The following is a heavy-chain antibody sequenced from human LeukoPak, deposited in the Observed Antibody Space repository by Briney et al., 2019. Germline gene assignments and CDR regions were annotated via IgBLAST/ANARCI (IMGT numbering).Heavy chain of an antibody. Sequence: GGSLRLSCAASGFTFSSYWMSWVRQAPGKGLEWVANIEQDGSEKYYVDSVKGRFTISRDNAKNSLYLQMNSLRVDDTAIYYCARDPDHGAIDFWGQGALVTVSS. CDR2: IEQDGSEK. J-gene: IGHJ4*02. V-gene: IGHV3-7*01. CDR3: ARDPDHGAIDF. D-gene: IGHD3-10*01. CDR1: GFTFSSYW.